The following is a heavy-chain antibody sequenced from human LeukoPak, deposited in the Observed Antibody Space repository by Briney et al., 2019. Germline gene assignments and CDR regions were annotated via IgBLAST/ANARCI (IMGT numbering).Heavy chain of an antibody. V-gene: IGHV4-4*07. CDR2: IYTSGST. D-gene: IGHD3-10*01. J-gene: IGHJ6*03. Sequence: SETLSLTCTVSGDSISSYYWSWIRQPAGKGLEWIGRIYTSGSTNYNPSLKSRVTISVGTSKNQFSLKLSSVTAADTAVYYCARLIMVRGVRDYYYMDVWGKGTTVTVSS. CDR1: GDSISSYY. CDR3: ARLIMVRGVRDYYYMDV.